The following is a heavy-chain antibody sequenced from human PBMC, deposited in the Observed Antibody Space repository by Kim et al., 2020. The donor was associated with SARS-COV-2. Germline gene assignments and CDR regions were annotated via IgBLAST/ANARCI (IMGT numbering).Heavy chain of an antibody. Sequence: GGSLRLSCAASGFTFSSYAMHWVRQAPGKGLEWVAVISYDGSNKYYADSVKGRFTISRDNSKNTLYLQMNSLRAEDTAVYYCARESPVKNAFDIWGQGKMVTVSS. D-gene: IGHD4-17*01. CDR3: ARESPVKNAFDI. CDR2: ISYDGSNK. J-gene: IGHJ3*02. CDR1: GFTFSSYA. V-gene: IGHV3-30*04.